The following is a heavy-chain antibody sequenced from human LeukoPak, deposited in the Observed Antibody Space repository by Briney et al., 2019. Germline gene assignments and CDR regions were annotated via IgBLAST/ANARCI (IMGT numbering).Heavy chain of an antibody. D-gene: IGHD6-13*01. V-gene: IGHV1-18*01. CDR2: INPNSGGT. Sequence: GASVKVSCKASGYTFTSCGISWVRQAPGQGLEWMGWINPNSGGTNYAQKLQGRVTMTTDTSTSTAYMELRSLRSDDTAVYYCARVLQQLGLYYFDYWGQGTLVTVSS. CDR1: GYTFTSCG. J-gene: IGHJ4*02. CDR3: ARVLQQLGLYYFDY.